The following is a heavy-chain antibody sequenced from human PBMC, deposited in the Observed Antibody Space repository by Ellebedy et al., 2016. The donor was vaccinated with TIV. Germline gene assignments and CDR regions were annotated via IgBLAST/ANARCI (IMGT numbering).Heavy chain of an antibody. Sequence: PGGSLRLSCAASGFTFSSYEMNWVRQAPGKGLEWVSYISSSGSTIYYADSVKGRFTISRDNAKNSLYLQMNSLRAEDTAVYYCASLIWGAGFDYWGQGALVTVSS. D-gene: IGHD3-16*01. CDR1: GFTFSSYE. CDR2: ISSSGSTI. V-gene: IGHV3-48*03. J-gene: IGHJ4*02. CDR3: ASLIWGAGFDY.